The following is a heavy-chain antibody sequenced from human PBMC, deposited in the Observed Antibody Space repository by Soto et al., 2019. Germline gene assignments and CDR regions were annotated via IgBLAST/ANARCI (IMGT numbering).Heavy chain of an antibody. CDR2: IHHSGSS. CDR1: GGSIGSGDYY. D-gene: IGHD3-10*01. J-gene: IGHJ4*02. CDR3: ARDVLDITIDYYFDS. V-gene: IGHV4-30-4*01. Sequence: QVQLQESGPGLVKPSQTLSLTCTVSGGSIGSGDYYWSWIRQPPGKGLEWIGYIHHSGSSQYHPSLRGRVSFSIGTSTNQFSLELRSVTGADTAVYYCARDVLDITIDYYFDSWGQGSLVTVSS.